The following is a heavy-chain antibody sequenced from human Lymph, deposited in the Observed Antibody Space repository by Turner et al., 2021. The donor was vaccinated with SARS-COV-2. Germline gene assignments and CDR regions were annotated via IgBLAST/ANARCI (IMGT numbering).Heavy chain of an antibody. D-gene: IGHD3-3*01. V-gene: IGHV3-30*18. Sequence: QVQLVESGGGVVQRGRSLRLSCAASGFTFNNYGIHWVRQAPGKGLEWVAVISVDGSNKYYSDSVKGRVTISRDNTNNTLYLQMNSLRVEDTAVYYCAKGGGIGYLNFDYWGQGTLVTVSS. CDR3: AKGGGIGYLNFDY. J-gene: IGHJ4*02. CDR1: GFTFNNYG. CDR2: ISVDGSNK.